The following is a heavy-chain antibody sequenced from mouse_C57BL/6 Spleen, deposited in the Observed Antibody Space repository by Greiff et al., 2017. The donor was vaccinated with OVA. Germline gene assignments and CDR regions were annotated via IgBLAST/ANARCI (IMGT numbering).Heavy chain of an antibody. V-gene: IGHV1-69*01. J-gene: IGHJ4*01. CDR2: IDPSDSYT. CDR1: GYTFTSYW. Sequence: QVQLKQPGAELVMPGASVKLSCKASGYTFTSYWMHWVKQRPGQGLEWIGEIDPSDSYTNYNQKFKGNSTLTVDKSSITAYMQLSSLTSEDSAVYYCARGGPYAMDYWGQGTSVTVSA. CDR3: ARGGPYAMDY.